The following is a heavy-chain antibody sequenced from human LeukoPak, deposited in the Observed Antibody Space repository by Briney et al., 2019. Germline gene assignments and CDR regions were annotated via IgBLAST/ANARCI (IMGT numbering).Heavy chain of an antibody. CDR2: ISSSSSYI. J-gene: IGHJ5*02. D-gene: IGHD3-22*01. CDR1: GFTFSSYS. Sequence: GGSLRLSCAASGFTFSSYSMNWVRQAPGKGLEWVSSISSSSSYIYYADSVKGRFTISRDNAENSLYLQMNSLRAEDTAVYYCARDLYDSSGYYPAWFDPWGQGTLVTVSS. V-gene: IGHV3-21*01. CDR3: ARDLYDSSGYYPAWFDP.